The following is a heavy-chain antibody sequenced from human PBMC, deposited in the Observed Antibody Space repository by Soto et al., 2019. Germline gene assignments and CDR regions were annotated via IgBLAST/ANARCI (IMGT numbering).Heavy chain of an antibody. Sequence: PSETLSLTCAVYGGSFSGYYWSWIRQPPGKGLEWIGEINHSGSTNYNPSLKSRVTISVDTSKNQFSLKLSSVTAADTAVYYCARAYGSGDNYAFDIWGQGTMVTVSS. J-gene: IGHJ3*02. CDR1: GGSFSGYY. D-gene: IGHD3-10*01. CDR3: ARAYGSGDNYAFDI. V-gene: IGHV4-34*01. CDR2: INHSGST.